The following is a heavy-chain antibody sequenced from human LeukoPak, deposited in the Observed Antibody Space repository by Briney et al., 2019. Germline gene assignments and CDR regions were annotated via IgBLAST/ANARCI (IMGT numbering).Heavy chain of an antibody. CDR3: AREHWDFDY. V-gene: IGHV3-23*01. J-gene: IGHJ4*02. CDR1: GVTFRNYA. Sequence: PGGSLRLSCAASGVTFRNYAITWIRQAPGKGLEWVSEISGSGESTYYGDSVKRRFTISRDNSKNTLYLQMNSLRAGDTAVYYCAREHWDFDYWGQGTLVTVCS. D-gene: IGHD7-27*01. CDR2: ISGSGEST.